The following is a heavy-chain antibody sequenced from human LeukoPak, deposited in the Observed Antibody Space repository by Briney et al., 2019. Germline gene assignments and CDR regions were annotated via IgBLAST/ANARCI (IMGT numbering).Heavy chain of an antibody. D-gene: IGHD3-10*01. J-gene: IGHJ4*02. CDR2: ISGSGGST. Sequence: GGSLGLSCAASGFTFSSYSMSWVRQAPGKGLEWVSAISGSGGSTYYADSGKGRFTISRDNSKNTLYLQMNSLRAEDTAVYYCAKDLWFGESFDYWGQGTLVTVSS. CDR3: AKDLWFGESFDY. CDR1: GFTFSSYS. V-gene: IGHV3-23*01.